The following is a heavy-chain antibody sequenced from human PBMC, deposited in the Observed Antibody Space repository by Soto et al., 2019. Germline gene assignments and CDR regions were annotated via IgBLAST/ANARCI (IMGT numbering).Heavy chain of an antibody. V-gene: IGHV1-69*13. Sequence: SVKVSCKASGDTDTNYVISWVRQAPGQGLEWMGGIFPKFGTTYSAQKLRDRLTITADESTSTVYMQLSSLRLDDTAVYYCEAEMTFGKLSVVWGQGTTVTVSS. CDR3: EAEMTFGKLSVV. J-gene: IGHJ6*02. CDR1: GDTDTNYV. D-gene: IGHD3-16*02. CDR2: IFPKFGTT.